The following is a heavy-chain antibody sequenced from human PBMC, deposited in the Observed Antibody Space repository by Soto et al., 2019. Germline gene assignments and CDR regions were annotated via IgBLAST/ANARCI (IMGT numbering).Heavy chain of an antibody. V-gene: IGHV3-23*01. CDR3: AKDPHYYXSSGYYYGRYYYYGMDV. J-gene: IGHJ6*02. Sequence: GGSLRLSCAASGFTFSSYATSWVRQAPGKGLEWVSAISGSGGSTYYADSVKGRFTISRDNSKNTLYLQMNSLRAEDTAVYYCAKDPHYYXSSGYYYGRYYYYGMDVWGQGTTVTVSS. CDR2: ISGSGGST. D-gene: IGHD3-22*01. CDR1: GFTFSSYA.